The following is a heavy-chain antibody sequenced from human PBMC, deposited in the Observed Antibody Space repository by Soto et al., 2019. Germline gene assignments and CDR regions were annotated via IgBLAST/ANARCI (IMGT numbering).Heavy chain of an antibody. CDR1: GFIVSSSY. V-gene: IGHV3-53*02. D-gene: IGHD6-25*01. CDR2: IYDDGRT. J-gene: IGHJ4*02. CDR3: ARCGGSDGQCYFDC. Sequence: DVQLVETGGGLIQPGRSLRLSCAASGFIVSSSYMSWVRQAPGKGLEWVSVIYDDGRTYYADSVKGRFAISSDNSKNTLYLQMNSLSAEDTAGYYWARCGGSDGQCYFDCWGQGTRVTVSS.